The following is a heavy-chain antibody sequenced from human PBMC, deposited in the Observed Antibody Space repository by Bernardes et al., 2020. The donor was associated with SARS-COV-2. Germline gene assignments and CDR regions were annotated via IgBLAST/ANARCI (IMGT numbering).Heavy chain of an antibody. V-gene: IGHV1-2*04. Sequence: ASVKVSCKASGYTFTGYYMHWVRQAPGQGLEWMGWINPNSGGTNYAQKFQGWVTMTRDTSISTAYMELSRLRSDDTAVYYCARQIVVPAAISPYYYYGMDVWGQGTTVTVSS. CDR1: GYTFTGYY. D-gene: IGHD2-2*01. J-gene: IGHJ6*02. CDR3: ARQIVVPAAISPYYYYGMDV. CDR2: INPNSGGT.